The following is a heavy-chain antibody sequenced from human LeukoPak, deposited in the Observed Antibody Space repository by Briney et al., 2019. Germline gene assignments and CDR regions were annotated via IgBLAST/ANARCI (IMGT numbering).Heavy chain of an antibody. V-gene: IGHV3-21*04. CDR3: ARGHSSGWRLYYYYYMDV. CDR2: ISSSSSYI. J-gene: IGHJ6*03. Sequence: KAGGSLRLSCAASGFTFSSYSMNWVRQAPGKGLEWVSSISSSSSYIYYADSVKGRFTISRDNAKNSLYLQMNSLRAEDTAVYYCARGHSSGWRLYYYYYMDVWGKGTTVTISS. D-gene: IGHD6-19*01. CDR1: GFTFSSYS.